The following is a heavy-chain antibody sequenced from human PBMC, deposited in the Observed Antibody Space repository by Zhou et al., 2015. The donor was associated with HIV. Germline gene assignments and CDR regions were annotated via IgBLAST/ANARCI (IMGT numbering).Heavy chain of an antibody. CDR3: AKRFNTWSGWYDH. Sequence: VQLVESGGRLGPAWGGSLRLSCAASGFTFSSYWMTWVRQTPGKGLEWVSLISGSGTSMYYADSVKGRHTISRDNSKNMLFLQIDNLRVDDTGIYYCAKRFNTWSGWYDHWGQGTLVTV. J-gene: IGHJ4*02. CDR1: GFTFSSYW. V-gene: IGHV3-23*04. CDR2: ISGSGTSM. D-gene: IGHD3-3*01.